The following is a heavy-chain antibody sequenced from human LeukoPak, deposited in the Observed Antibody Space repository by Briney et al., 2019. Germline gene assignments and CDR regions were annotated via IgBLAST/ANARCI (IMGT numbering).Heavy chain of an antibody. J-gene: IGHJ4*02. V-gene: IGHV1-24*01. CDR2: FDPEDGET. D-gene: IGHD3-10*01. Sequence: ASVKVSCKVSGYTLTELSMHWVRQAPGKGLEWMGGFDPEDGETIYAQKFQGRVTMTEDTSTDTAYMELSSLRSEDTAVYYCARTGLAARGGRPYYFDYWGQGTLVTVSS. CDR1: GYTLTELS. CDR3: ARTGLAARGGRPYYFDY.